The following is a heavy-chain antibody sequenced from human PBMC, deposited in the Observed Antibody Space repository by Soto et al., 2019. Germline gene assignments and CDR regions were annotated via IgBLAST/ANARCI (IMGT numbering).Heavy chain of an antibody. D-gene: IGHD1-26*01. CDR1: GYTFTTSG. V-gene: IGHV1-18*01. Sequence: QVQLVQSGPEVKKPGASVKVSCEASGYTFTTSGISWVRQAPGQGLEWMGWISTYNGDTNSAQKFQGRVTMTADLSTGTAYMELMSLKSDDTAVYYCARQGSWPYYYYGLDVWGQGTTVTVSS. CDR2: ISTYNGDT. J-gene: IGHJ6*02. CDR3: ARQGSWPYYYYGLDV.